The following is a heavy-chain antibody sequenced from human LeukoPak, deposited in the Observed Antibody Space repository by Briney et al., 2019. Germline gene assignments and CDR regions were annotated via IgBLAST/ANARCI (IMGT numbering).Heavy chain of an antibody. CDR2: ISSSSSYI. V-gene: IGHV3-21*01. J-gene: IGHJ4*02. D-gene: IGHD1-14*01. Sequence: GGSLRLSCAASGFTFSSYSMNWVRQAPGKGLEWVSSISSSSSYIYYADSVKGRFTISRDNAKNSLYLQMNSLRAEDTAVYYCAKTKPPHGLAPFDYWGQGTLVTVSS. CDR1: GFTFSSYS. CDR3: AKTKPPHGLAPFDY.